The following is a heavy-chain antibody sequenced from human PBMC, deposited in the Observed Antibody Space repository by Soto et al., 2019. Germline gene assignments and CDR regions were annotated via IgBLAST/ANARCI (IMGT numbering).Heavy chain of an antibody. CDR3: ARGLQQLVLGYFQH. J-gene: IGHJ1*01. CDR2: IIPIFGTA. D-gene: IGHD6-13*01. Sequence: GASVKVSCKASGGTFSSYAISWVQQAPGQGLEWMGGIIPIFGTANYAQKFQGRVTITADESTSTAYMELSSLSSEDTAVYYCARGLQQLVLGYFQHWGQGTLVTVSS. CDR1: GGTFSSYA. V-gene: IGHV1-69*13.